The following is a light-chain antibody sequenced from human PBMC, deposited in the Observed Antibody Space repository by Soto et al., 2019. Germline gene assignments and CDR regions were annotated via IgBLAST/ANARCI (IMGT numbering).Light chain of an antibody. CDR3: QQSYSTPLT. J-gene: IGKJ3*01. CDR1: QGIGSS. Sequence: DIQMTQSPSSLSASVGDKVTITCRASQGIGSSLNWYHQKPGKAPKLLMYPASPLQSGVPARCSDRGSGTDFALTISSLQPEDFSIYFCQQSYSTPLTFGAGTKEDI. CDR2: PAS. V-gene: IGKV1-39*01.